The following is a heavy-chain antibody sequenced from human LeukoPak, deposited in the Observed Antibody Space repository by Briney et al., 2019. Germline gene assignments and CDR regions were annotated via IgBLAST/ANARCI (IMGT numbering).Heavy chain of an antibody. CDR3: ARADYDSSALFDY. Sequence: SQTLSLTCTVSGGSISSGGYYWSWIRQHPGKGLEWIGYIYYSGSTYYNLSLKSRVTISVDTSKNQFSLKLSSVTAADTAVYYCARADYDSSALFDYWGQGTLVTVSS. D-gene: IGHD3-22*01. CDR2: IYYSGST. CDR1: GGSISSGGYY. V-gene: IGHV4-31*03. J-gene: IGHJ4*02.